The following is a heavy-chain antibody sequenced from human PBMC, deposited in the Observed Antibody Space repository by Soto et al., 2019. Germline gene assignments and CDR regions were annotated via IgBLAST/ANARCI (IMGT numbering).Heavy chain of an antibody. CDR3: AHRLGSRGSFDY. CDR2: IYWNDGK. CDR1: GFSLTTSGVG. J-gene: IGHJ4*02. Sequence: SGPTLVNPTQTLTLTCTFSGFSLTTSGVGVGWIRQPPGKAPEWLALIYWNDGKRYSPSLQSRLTITKDTSENQVVLTLTNMDPVGTATYYCAHRLGSRGSFDYWGQGSLVTVSS. D-gene: IGHD6-25*01. V-gene: IGHV2-5*01.